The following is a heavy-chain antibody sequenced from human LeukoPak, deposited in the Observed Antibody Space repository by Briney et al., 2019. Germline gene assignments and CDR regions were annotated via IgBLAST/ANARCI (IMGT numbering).Heavy chain of an antibody. Sequence: GGSLRLSCSVSGFTFSTYVMHWVRQAPGKGLEWVSTISGISGSTYYADSVKGRFTISRDNSKNTLYLQMNSLRAEDTAVYYCAKRYYDSSGYRWFDYWGQGTLVTVSS. V-gene: IGHV3-23*01. CDR2: ISGISGST. CDR3: AKRYYDSSGYRWFDY. CDR1: GFTFSTYV. J-gene: IGHJ4*02. D-gene: IGHD3-22*01.